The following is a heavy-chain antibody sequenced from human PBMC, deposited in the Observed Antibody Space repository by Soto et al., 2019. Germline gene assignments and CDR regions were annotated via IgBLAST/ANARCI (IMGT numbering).Heavy chain of an antibody. V-gene: IGHV3-53*04. D-gene: IGHD3-3*01. CDR3: ARAQYDFWSGYSYRYFDY. CDR1: GFTVSSNY. Sequence: GGSLRLSCAASGFTVSSNYMSWVRQAPGKGLEWVSVIYSGGSTYYADSVKGRFTISRHNSKNTLYLQMNSLRAEDTAVYYCARAQYDFWSGYSYRYFDYWGQGTLVTVSS. CDR2: IYSGGST. J-gene: IGHJ4*02.